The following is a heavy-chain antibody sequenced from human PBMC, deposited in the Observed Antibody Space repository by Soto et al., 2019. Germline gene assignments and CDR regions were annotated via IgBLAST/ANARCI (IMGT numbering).Heavy chain of an antibody. J-gene: IGHJ4*02. Sequence: PSETLCLTCTVSGGSISSYYWSWIRQPLGKGLEWIGYIYYSGSTNYNPSLKSRVTISVDTSKNQFSLKLSSVTAADTAVYYCARSYDSIGYLAHFGYWGQGTLVTVSS. V-gene: IGHV4-59*01. D-gene: IGHD3-22*01. CDR2: IYYSGST. CDR3: ARSYDSIGYLAHFGY. CDR1: GGSISSYY.